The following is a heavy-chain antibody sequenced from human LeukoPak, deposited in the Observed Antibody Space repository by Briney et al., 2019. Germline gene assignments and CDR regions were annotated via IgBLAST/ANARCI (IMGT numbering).Heavy chain of an antibody. CDR3: ARDNGDPGPSDY. CDR2: ISSSGSTI. D-gene: IGHD2-8*01. J-gene: IGHJ4*02. Sequence: PGGSLRLSCSASGFTFSSFAMSWVRQAPGKGLEWVSYISSSGSTIYYADSVKGRFTISRDNAKNSLYLQMNSLRAEDTAVYYCARDNGDPGPSDYWGQGTLVTVSS. V-gene: IGHV3-48*04. CDR1: GFTFSSFA.